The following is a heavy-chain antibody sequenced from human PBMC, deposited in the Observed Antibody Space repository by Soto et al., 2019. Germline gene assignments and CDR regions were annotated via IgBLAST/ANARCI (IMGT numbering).Heavy chain of an antibody. CDR2: IKTDGSKT. CDR1: GFPFTNYW. Sequence: EVYLEESGGGLAQPGESLRLSCLASGFPFTNYWMHWVRQAPGKGLEWVARIKTDGSKTSYAESVKGRFTISRDNAKNTLHLQMNILRVEDTAVYYCVRAATATPDYWGQGTLVTVSS. J-gene: IGHJ4*02. D-gene: IGHD2-21*02. CDR3: VRAATATPDY. V-gene: IGHV3-74*01.